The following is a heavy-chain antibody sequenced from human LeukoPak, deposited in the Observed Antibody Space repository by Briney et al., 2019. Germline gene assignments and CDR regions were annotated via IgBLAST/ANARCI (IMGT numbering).Heavy chain of an antibody. CDR1: GGTFSSYT. V-gene: IGHV1-69*02. J-gene: IGHJ5*02. D-gene: IGHD6-19*01. CDR3: ARVSIVVAGTFDP. Sequence: SVKVSCKASGGTFSSYTISWVRQAPGQGLEWMGRIIPILGIANYAQKFQGRVTITADKSTSTAYMELSSLRSEDTAVYYCARVSIVVAGTFDPWGQGTLVTVSS. CDR2: IIPILGIA.